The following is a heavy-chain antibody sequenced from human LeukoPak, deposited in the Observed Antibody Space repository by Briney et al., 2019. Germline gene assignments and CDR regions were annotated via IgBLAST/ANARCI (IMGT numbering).Heavy chain of an antibody. J-gene: IGHJ4*02. Sequence: GGSLRLSCAASGFTFSSYVMNWVRQAPGKGLEWVSGISAGGDSTYNAGSVKGRFTISRDNSKSTLYLQMSGLRVDDTAVYYCAKDHRPYDDFWSGYYSDSWGQGTLVTVSS. V-gene: IGHV3-23*01. CDR2: ISAGGDST. CDR1: GFTFSSYV. CDR3: AKDHRPYDDFWSGYYSDS. D-gene: IGHD3-3*01.